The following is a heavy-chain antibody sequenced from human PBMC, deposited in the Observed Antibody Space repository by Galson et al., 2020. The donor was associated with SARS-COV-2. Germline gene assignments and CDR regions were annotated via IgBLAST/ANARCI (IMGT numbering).Heavy chain of an antibody. Sequence: SETLSLTCTVSGGSISSSSYYWGWIRQPPGKGLEWIGSIYYSGSTYYNPSLKSRVTISVDTSKNQFSLKLSSVTAADTAVYYCARDSSGFGVVSYYYYYGMDVWGQGTTVTVSS. CDR2: IYYSGST. CDR3: ARDSSGFGVVSYYYYYGMDV. J-gene: IGHJ6*02. V-gene: IGHV4-39*07. D-gene: IGHD3-3*01. CDR1: GGSISSSSYY.